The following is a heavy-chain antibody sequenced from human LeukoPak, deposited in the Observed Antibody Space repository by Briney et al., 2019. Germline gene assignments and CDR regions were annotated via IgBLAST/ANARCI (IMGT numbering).Heavy chain of an antibody. CDR1: GGTFSSYA. Sequence: SVKVSCKASGGTFSSYAISWVRQAPGQGLEWMGRIIPILGIANYAQKFQGRVTITADKSTSTAYMELSSLRSEDTAVYYCARAPCYGSGGYGYFDYWGQGTLVTVSS. J-gene: IGHJ4*02. CDR3: ARAPCYGSGGYGYFDY. V-gene: IGHV1-69*04. CDR2: IIPILGIA. D-gene: IGHD3-10*01.